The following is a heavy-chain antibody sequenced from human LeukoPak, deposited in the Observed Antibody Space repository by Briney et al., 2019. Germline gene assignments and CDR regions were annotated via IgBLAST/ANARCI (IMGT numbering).Heavy chain of an antibody. CDR2: IWYDGSNK. V-gene: IGHV3-33*08. D-gene: IGHD4-23*01. CDR1: RFTFSSYG. J-gene: IGHJ4*02. Sequence: PGGSLRLSCAASRFTFSSYGMHWVRQAPGKGLEWVAVIWYDGSNKYYADSVKGRFTISRDNPKNTLYVQMNSLRAEDTAVYYCARGRGADYGGNSGYFDYWGQGTLVTVSS. CDR3: ARGRGADYGGNSGYFDY.